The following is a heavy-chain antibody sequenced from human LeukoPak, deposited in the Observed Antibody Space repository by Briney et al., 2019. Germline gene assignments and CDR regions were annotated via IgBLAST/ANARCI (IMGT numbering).Heavy chain of an antibody. CDR1: GYTFTGFY. Sequence: ASVKVSCKASGYTFTGFYLHWVRQAPGQGLEWMGWINPNTGDTNYAQTFQGRVTMSRDTSINTAYMELSRLTSDDTAVYYCARGRVSSSTWYSTYYYYFYMDVWGKGTTVTVSS. J-gene: IGHJ6*03. D-gene: IGHD1-1*01. V-gene: IGHV1-2*02. CDR2: INPNTGDT. CDR3: ARGRVSSSTWYSTYYYYFYMDV.